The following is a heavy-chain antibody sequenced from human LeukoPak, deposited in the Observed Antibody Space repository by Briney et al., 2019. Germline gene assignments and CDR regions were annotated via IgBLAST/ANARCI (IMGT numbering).Heavy chain of an antibody. CDR3: AKDRHSSSSGDDGNFDY. CDR2: INSDGSST. J-gene: IGHJ4*02. CDR1: GFTFSSYW. D-gene: IGHD6-6*01. V-gene: IGHV3-74*01. Sequence: GGSLRLSCAASGFTFSSYWMHWVRQAPGKGLVWVSRINSDGSSTSYADSVKGRFTISRDNAKNTLYLQMNSLRAEDTAVYYCAKDRHSSSSGDDGNFDYWGQGTLVTVSS.